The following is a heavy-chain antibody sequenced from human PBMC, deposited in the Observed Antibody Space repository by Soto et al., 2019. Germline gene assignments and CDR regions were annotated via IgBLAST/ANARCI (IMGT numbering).Heavy chain of an antibody. CDR1: GFTFSSYA. CDR3: AKLSSGWYLRNIDY. V-gene: IGHV3-23*01. CDR2: ISGSGGST. Sequence: GGSLRLSCAASGFTFSSYAITWVRQAPGKGLEWVSAISGSGGSTYYADSVKGRFTISRDNSKNTLYLQMNSLRAEDTAVYYCAKLSSGWYLRNIDYWGQGTLVTVSS. J-gene: IGHJ4*02. D-gene: IGHD6-19*01.